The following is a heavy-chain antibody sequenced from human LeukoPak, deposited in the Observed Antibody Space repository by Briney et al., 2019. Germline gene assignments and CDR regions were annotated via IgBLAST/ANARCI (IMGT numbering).Heavy chain of an antibody. CDR3: ARYDHAPSYYYYYMDV. D-gene: IGHD1-14*01. Sequence: SETQSLTCTVSGDSISRYYWSWIRQSPGKGLEWIGYYGGRTTYNPSLKSRVTMSVDTSKNQFSLKLTSVTAADTAVYYCARYDHAPSYYYYYMDVWGKGTTVTVPS. CDR2: YYGGRT. V-gene: IGHV4-59*01. CDR1: GDSISRYY. J-gene: IGHJ6*03.